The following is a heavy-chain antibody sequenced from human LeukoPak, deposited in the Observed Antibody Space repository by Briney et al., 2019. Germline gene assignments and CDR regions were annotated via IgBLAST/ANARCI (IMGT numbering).Heavy chain of an antibody. J-gene: IGHJ4*02. CDR3: ARVYDSSGYSLDY. CDR1: GFTFTAFP. D-gene: IGHD3-22*01. CDR2: ISGSGTTI. Sequence: GGSLRLSCAASGFTFTAFPMNWVRQAPGKGLEWVSYISGSGTTIYYTDSVKGRFSISRDNAKNSLFLQMNSLRAEDTAVYYCARVYDSSGYSLDYWGQGTLVTVSS. V-gene: IGHV3-48*01.